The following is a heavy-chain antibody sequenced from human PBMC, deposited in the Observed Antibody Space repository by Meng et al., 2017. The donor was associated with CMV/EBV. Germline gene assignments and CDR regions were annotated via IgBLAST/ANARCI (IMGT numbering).Heavy chain of an antibody. D-gene: IGHD1-14*01. CDR3: ARICVTGRACYHLDY. CDR2: IKQDGSEK. J-gene: IGHJ4*02. Sequence: GESLKISCATSGFIFNNYWMSWVRQAPGKELEWVANIKQDGSEKQYVDSVKGRFTISRDNAKNSLHLQVNSLRVEDTAVYYCARICVTGRACYHLDYWGQGTLVTVSS. V-gene: IGHV3-7*01. CDR1: GFIFNNYW.